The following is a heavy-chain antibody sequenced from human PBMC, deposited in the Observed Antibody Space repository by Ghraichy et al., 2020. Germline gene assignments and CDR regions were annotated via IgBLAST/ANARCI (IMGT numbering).Heavy chain of an antibody. V-gene: IGHV3-7*01. J-gene: IGHJ4*02. CDR1: GFTFRNYW. Sequence: GGSLRLSCVASGFTFRNYWMYWVRQAPGKGPEWVANINQDGSETNSVNSVKGRFTISRDNVKNSLFLQMNSLRAEDTAVYYCVRDIRWGQGTLVTVSS. CDR2: INQDGSET. CDR3: VRDIR.